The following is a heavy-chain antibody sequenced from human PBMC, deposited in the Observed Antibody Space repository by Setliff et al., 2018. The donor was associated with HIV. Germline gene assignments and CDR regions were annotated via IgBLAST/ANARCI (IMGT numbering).Heavy chain of an antibody. J-gene: IGHJ4*02. CDR3: ARVGGSGTYSTLDY. D-gene: IGHD3-10*01. CDR2: MYFRGNA. CDR1: GGSISSHY. Sequence: SETLSLTCTVSGGSISSHYWSWIRQAPGKGLEWIGTMYFRGNARNSPSLKSRVTISVDTSKNQLSLNLTSVTAADTAVYYCARVGGSGTYSTLDYWGQGTLVTVSS. V-gene: IGHV4-59*11.